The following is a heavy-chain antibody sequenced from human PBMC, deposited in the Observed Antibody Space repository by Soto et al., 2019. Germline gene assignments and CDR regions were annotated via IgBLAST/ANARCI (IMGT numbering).Heavy chain of an antibody. D-gene: IGHD3-10*01. Sequence: SETLSLTCTVSGGSISSGGYYWSWIRQHPGKGLEWIGYIYYSGSTYYNPSLKSRVTISVDTSKNQFSLKLSSVTAADTAVYYCARITITHFDPWGQGTLVTVSS. J-gene: IGHJ5*02. CDR2: IYYSGST. CDR1: GGSISSGGYY. CDR3: ARITITHFDP. V-gene: IGHV4-31*03.